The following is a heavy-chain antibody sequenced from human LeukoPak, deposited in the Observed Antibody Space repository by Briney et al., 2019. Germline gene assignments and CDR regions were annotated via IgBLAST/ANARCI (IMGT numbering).Heavy chain of an antibody. CDR1: AGSISGYY. J-gene: IGHJ5*01. D-gene: IGHD3-22*01. Sequence: PSETLSLTCNVSAGSISGYYWCWIRQPPGKGLEWIGYISYSGTTTYNPSLKSRVTMSVDTSKTQFSLNVSSVTAADTAVYYCARGGYYDSGGYYYFHSWGQGTLGTVSS. CDR3: ARGGYYDSGGYYYFHS. CDR2: ISYSGTT. V-gene: IGHV4-59*01.